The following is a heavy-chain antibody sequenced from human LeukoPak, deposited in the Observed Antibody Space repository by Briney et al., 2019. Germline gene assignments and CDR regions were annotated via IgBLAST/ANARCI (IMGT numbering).Heavy chain of an antibody. CDR2: INPSTGGT. CDR1: GYTFIDYY. Sequence: GASVKVSCKTSGYTFIDYYVHWIRQAPGQGLEWMGRINPSTGGTDFAQKFQGKVSMTRDTSISTAYMELSRLGSDDTAVYYCASVGFGYYYGSGSYSNWGQGTLVTVSS. D-gene: IGHD3-10*01. CDR3: ASVGFGYYYGSGSYSN. V-gene: IGHV1-2*06. J-gene: IGHJ4*02.